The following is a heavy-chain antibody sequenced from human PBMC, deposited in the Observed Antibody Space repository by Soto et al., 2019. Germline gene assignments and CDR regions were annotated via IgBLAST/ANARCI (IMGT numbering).Heavy chain of an antibody. Sequence: PGGSLRLSCAASGFTFSNYNMNWVRQAPGKGLEWVSYISSSSNIIYYADSVKGRFTISRDNARNLLYLQMTSLRVEDTAVYYCARDIGIDYGMDVWGQGTTVTVSS. CDR3: ARDIGIDYGMDV. J-gene: IGHJ6*02. D-gene: IGHD3-16*02. CDR2: ISSSSNII. CDR1: GFTFSNYN. V-gene: IGHV3-48*04.